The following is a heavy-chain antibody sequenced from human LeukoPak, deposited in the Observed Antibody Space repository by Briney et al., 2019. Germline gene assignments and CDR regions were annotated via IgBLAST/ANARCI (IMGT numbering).Heavy chain of an antibody. J-gene: IGHJ4*02. CDR2: IYTSGST. V-gene: IGHV4-61*02. CDR1: GGSISSGSYY. Sequence: SETLSLTCTVSGGSISSGSYYWSWIRQPAGKGLEWIGRIYTSGSTNYNPSLKSRVTISVDTSKNQFSLKLSSVTAADTAVYYCARFLGDYVWGSYVDYWGQGTLVTVSS. D-gene: IGHD3-16*01. CDR3: ARFLGDYVWGSYVDY.